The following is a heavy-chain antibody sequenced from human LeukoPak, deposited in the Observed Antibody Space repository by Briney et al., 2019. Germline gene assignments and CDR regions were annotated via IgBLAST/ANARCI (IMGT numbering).Heavy chain of an antibody. CDR3: ARDSAGNDY. J-gene: IGHJ4*02. CDR2: IKQDGSEK. V-gene: IGHV3-7*01. D-gene: IGHD6-13*01. CDR1: GFTFSTYW. Sequence: EGSLRLSCAASGFTFSTYWMSWVRQAPGKGLEWVANIKQDGSEKYYVDSVKGRFTISRDNAKNSLYLQMNSLRAEDTAMYYCARDSAGNDYWGQGTLVTVSS.